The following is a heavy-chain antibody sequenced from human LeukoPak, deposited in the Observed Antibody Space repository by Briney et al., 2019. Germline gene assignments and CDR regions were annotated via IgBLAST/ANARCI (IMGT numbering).Heavy chain of an antibody. Sequence: ASETLSLTCTVSGVSINGHYWSWIRQPPGNRLEWIGFIYYTGRTRYNPSLHSRVTISADTSKNHLSLKLTSVTAADTALYYCARLLDNDSSGDPDTFDMWGQGIKVTISS. CDR1: GVSINGHY. CDR2: IYYTGRT. V-gene: IGHV4-59*08. J-gene: IGHJ3*02. CDR3: ARLLDNDSSGDPDTFDM. D-gene: IGHD3-22*01.